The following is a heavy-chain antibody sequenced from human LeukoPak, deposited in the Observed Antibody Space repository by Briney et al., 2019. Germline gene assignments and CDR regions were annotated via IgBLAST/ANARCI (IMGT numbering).Heavy chain of an antibody. CDR1: GIAFSGSW. J-gene: IGHJ4*02. CDR3: ARHLDWSFDY. D-gene: IGHD3-9*01. CDR2: IKHDGSEK. V-gene: IGHV3-7*01. Sequence: GGSLRLSCAASGIAFSGSWMTWVRQAPGKGLEWVANIKHDGSEKYYADSVKGRFTISRDNAKNSLYLQMSSLRVEDTAVYYCARHLDWSFDYWGQGTLVTVSS.